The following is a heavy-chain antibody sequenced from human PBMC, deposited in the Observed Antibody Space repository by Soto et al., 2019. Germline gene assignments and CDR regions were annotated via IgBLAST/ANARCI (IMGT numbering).Heavy chain of an antibody. J-gene: IGHJ5*02. Sequence: QVQLVQSGAEVKKPGASVKVSCKASGYSFTSYGMSWVRQAPGQGLEWMGWISTYNGNTNYAQKCQDSVTLTTDTSTTTAFMELTSLRSDDTAVYDCARSPSMSTLTTGWFDPWGQGTLVTVSS. CDR2: ISTYNGNT. D-gene: IGHD4-4*01. CDR3: ARSPSMSTLTTGWFDP. V-gene: IGHV1-18*01. CDR1: GYSFTSYG.